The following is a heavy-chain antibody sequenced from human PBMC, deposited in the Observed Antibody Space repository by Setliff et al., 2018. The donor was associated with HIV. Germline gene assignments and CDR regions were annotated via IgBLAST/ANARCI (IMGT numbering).Heavy chain of an antibody. V-gene: IGHV1-69*05. Sequence: VASVKVSCKASGGTFSSYPISWVRQAPGQGLEWMGGIIPIFGTTHYAQKFQGRVTITTDESTSTAYMELSSLRSEDTAVYYCASRAGLGYMDVWGKGTTVTVSS. CDR1: GGTFSSYP. J-gene: IGHJ6*03. CDR3: ASRAGLGYMDV. D-gene: IGHD3-16*01. CDR2: IIPIFGTT.